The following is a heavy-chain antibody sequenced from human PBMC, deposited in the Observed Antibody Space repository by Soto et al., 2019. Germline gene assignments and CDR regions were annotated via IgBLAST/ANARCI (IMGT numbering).Heavy chain of an antibody. Sequence: QVQLVESGGGVVQPGRSLRLSCAASGFTFSSYAMHWVRQAPGTGLEWVAVISYDGSNKYYADSVKGRFTISRDNSKNTLYPQMNSLRAEDTAVYYCATDSSTGGDYFDYWGQGTQVTVSS. CDR3: ATDSSTGGDYFDY. CDR2: ISYDGSNK. CDR1: GFTFSSYA. D-gene: IGHD6-6*01. J-gene: IGHJ4*02. V-gene: IGHV3-30-3*01.